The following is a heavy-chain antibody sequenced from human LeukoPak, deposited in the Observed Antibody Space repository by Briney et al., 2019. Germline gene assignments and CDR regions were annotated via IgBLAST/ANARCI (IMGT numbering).Heavy chain of an antibody. CDR3: ARPRGGQWLVQDYFDH. CDR2: ISYDGSHK. Sequence: GGSLRLSCAASGFTFSSYGMHWVRQAPGKGLEWVAIISYDGSHKYYADSVKGRFTISRDNSKNTLYLQMNSLRAEDTAVYYCARPRGGQWLVQDYFDHWGQGTLVTVSS. CDR1: GFTFSSYG. D-gene: IGHD6-19*01. J-gene: IGHJ4*02. V-gene: IGHV3-30*03.